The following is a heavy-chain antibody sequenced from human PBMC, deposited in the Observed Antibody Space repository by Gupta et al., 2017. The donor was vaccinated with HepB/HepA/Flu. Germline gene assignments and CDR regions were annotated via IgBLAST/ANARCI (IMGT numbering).Heavy chain of an antibody. CDR3: VRVPRGGISGTTDD. CDR2: IFHSGST. J-gene: IGHJ4*02. CDR1: GVSISSNSYF. V-gene: IGHV4-39*01. D-gene: IGHD1-14*01. Sequence: QLHLQESGPGLVKPSETLSLTCTVSGVSISSNSYFWGWVRQPPGKGLEWVGSIFHSGSTYYYPSLETRVTISVDTSKNQFSLKLSSVTAADTAIYYCVRVPRGGISGTTDDWGPGKLVTVSS.